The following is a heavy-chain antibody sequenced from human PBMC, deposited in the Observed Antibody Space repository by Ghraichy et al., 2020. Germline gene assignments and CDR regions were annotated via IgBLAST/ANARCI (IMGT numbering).Heavy chain of an antibody. J-gene: IGHJ4*02. D-gene: IGHD5-18*01. CDR3: ARETAHPSPHFDY. Sequence: TLSLTCTVSGGSISSSSYYWGWIRQPPGKGLEWIGSIYYSGSTYYNPSLKSRVTISVDTSKNQFSLKLSSVTAADTAVYYCARETAHPSPHFDYWGQGTLVTVSS. V-gene: IGHV4-39*02. CDR1: GGSISSSSYY. CDR2: IYYSGST.